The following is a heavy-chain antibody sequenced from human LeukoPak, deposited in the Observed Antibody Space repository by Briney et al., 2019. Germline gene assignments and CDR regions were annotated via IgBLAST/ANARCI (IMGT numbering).Heavy chain of an antibody. D-gene: IGHD5-18*01. Sequence: SETLSLTCAVYGGSFSGYYWSWIRQPPGKGLEWIGEINHSGSTNYNPSLKSRVTISVDTSKNQFSLKLSSVTAADTAVYYCASTWIPKYKNWFDPWGQRTLVTVSS. CDR3: ASTWIPKYKNWFDP. J-gene: IGHJ5*02. V-gene: IGHV4-34*01. CDR2: INHSGST. CDR1: GGSFSGYY.